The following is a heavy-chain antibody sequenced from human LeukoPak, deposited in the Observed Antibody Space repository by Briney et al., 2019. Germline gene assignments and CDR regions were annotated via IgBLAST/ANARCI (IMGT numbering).Heavy chain of an antibody. CDR3: ARVAVSGYPYYFDY. J-gene: IGHJ4*02. Sequence: SETLSLTCTVSGGSISSSSYYWGWIRQPPGKGLEWIGSIYYSGSTYYNPSLKSRVTISVDTSKNQFSLKLSSVTAADTAVYYCARVAVSGYPYYFDYWGQGTLVTVSS. D-gene: IGHD5-12*01. CDR1: GGSISSSSYY. CDR2: IYYSGST. V-gene: IGHV4-39*07.